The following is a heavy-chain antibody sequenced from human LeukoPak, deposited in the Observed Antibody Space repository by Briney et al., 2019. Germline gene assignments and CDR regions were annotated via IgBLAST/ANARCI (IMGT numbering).Heavy chain of an antibody. CDR1: GGSFSGYY. D-gene: IGHD2/OR15-2a*01. Sequence: SETLSLTCAVYGGSFSGYYWSWIRQPPGKGLEGIGEINHSGSTNYNPSLKSRVTISVDTSKNQFSLKLSSVTAADTAVYYCARDFFSYWYFDLWGRGTLVTVSS. CDR3: ARDFFSYWYFDL. V-gene: IGHV4-34*01. CDR2: INHSGST. J-gene: IGHJ2*01.